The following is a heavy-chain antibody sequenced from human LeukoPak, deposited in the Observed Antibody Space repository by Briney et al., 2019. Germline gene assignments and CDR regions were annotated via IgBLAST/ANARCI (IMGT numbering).Heavy chain of an antibody. CDR3: AKATYYDFWSGYYSFDY. V-gene: IGHV3-23*01. Sequence: GGSVRLSCAASGYIFSSYAMRWVSQAPAKGLEGVSAISGSGGSTYYADSVKGRFSISRDNSKNTMYLQMNSLRAEDTAVYYCAKATYYDFWSGYYSFDYWGQGTLVTVSS. D-gene: IGHD3-3*01. CDR2: ISGSGGST. J-gene: IGHJ4*02. CDR1: GYIFSSYA.